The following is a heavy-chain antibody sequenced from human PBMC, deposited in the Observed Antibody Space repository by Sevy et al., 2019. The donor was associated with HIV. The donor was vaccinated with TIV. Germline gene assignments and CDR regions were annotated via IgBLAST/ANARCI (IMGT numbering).Heavy chain of an antibody. CDR1: GFTFDDYA. Sequence: GGSLRLSCAASGFTFDDYAMHWVRQAPGKGLEWVSGISWNSGSIGYADSVKGRFTISRDKAKNSLYLQMNSLRAEDTALYYCAKGGGQSSNYYYYYYGMDVWGQGTTVTVSS. V-gene: IGHV3-9*01. D-gene: IGHD6-13*01. CDR2: ISWNSGSI. J-gene: IGHJ6*02. CDR3: AKGGGQSSNYYYYYYGMDV.